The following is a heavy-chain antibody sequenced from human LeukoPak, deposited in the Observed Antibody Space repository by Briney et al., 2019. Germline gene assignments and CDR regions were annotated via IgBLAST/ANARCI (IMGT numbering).Heavy chain of an antibody. CDR1: GFTFNSYI. CDR2: ISSSSSYI. D-gene: IGHD4-17*01. J-gene: IGHJ3*02. CDR3: ARDRNSYGDYGDGFDI. V-gene: IGHV3-21*01. Sequence: GGSLRLSRAASGFTFNSYIMNWVRPAPGKGLEWVSSISSSSSYIYYADSVKGRFTISRDNTKNSLYLQINSLRAESTAVDYCARDRNSYGDYGDGFDIWGQGTKVTVSS.